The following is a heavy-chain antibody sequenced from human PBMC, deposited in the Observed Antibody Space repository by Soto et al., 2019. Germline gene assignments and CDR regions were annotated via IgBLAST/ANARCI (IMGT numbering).Heavy chain of an antibody. D-gene: IGHD3-9*01. V-gene: IGHV3-21*01. J-gene: IGHJ6*03. CDR2: ISSSSSYI. CDR1: GFTFSSYS. Sequence: PGGSLRLSCAASGFTFSSYSMNWVRQAPGKGLEWVSSISSSSSYIYYADSVKGRFTISRDNAKNSLYLQMNSLRAEDTAVYYCARDPAKPFYDILTYYYMDVWGKGTTVTVSS. CDR3: ARDPAKPFYDILTYYYMDV.